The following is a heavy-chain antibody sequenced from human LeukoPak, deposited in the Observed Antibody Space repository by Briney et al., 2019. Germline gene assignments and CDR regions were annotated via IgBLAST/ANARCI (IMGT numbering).Heavy chain of an antibody. CDR3: ARVRGDYPYYFDY. Sequence: GGSLRLSCAASGFTVSSNYMSWAPKAPGKGLKWVSVIYSGGSTYYADSVKGRFTISRDNSKNTLYLQMNSLRAEDTAVYYCARVRGDYPYYFDYWGQGTLVTVSS. J-gene: IGHJ4*02. CDR2: IYSGGST. D-gene: IGHD4-17*01. V-gene: IGHV3-53*01. CDR1: GFTVSSNY.